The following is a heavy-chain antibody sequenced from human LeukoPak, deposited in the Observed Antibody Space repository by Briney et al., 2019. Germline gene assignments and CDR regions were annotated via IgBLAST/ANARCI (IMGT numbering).Heavy chain of an antibody. CDR3: AKTATYYYYYGMDV. J-gene: IGHJ6*04. D-gene: IGHD5-24*01. CDR2: ISYDGSNK. V-gene: IGHV3-30*18. CDR1: GFTFSSYG. Sequence: GGSLRLSCAASGFTFSSYGMHWVRQAPGKGLEWVAVISYDGSNKYYADSVKGRFTLSRDNSKNTLYLQMNSLRAEDTAVYYCAKTATYYYYYGMDVWGKGTTVTVSS.